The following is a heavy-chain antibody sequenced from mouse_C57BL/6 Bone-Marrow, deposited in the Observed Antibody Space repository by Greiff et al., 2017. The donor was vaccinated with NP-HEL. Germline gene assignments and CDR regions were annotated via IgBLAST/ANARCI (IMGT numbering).Heavy chain of an antibody. CDR3: ARKGSYYDYED. CDR1: GYTFTSYW. D-gene: IGHD2-4*01. Sequence: QVQLKQPGAELVMPGASVKLSCKASGYTFTSYWMHWVKQRPGQGLEWIGEIDPSDSYTNYNQKFKGKSTLTVDKSSSTAYMQLSSLTSEDSAVYYCARKGSYYDYEDWGQGTLVTVSA. J-gene: IGHJ3*01. CDR2: IDPSDSYT. V-gene: IGHV1-69*01.